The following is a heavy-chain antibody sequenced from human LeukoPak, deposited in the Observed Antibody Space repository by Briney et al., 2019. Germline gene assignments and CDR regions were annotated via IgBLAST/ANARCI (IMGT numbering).Heavy chain of an antibody. Sequence: GGSLRLSRAASGFTFSSYAMSWVRQAPGKGLEWVSAISGSGGSTYYADSVKGRFTISRDNSKNTLYLQMNSLRAEDTAVYYCAKDGPGRITIFGVARIGYWGQGTLVTVSS. V-gene: IGHV3-23*01. CDR1: GFTFSSYA. CDR3: AKDGPGRITIFGVARIGY. J-gene: IGHJ4*02. CDR2: ISGSGGST. D-gene: IGHD3-3*01.